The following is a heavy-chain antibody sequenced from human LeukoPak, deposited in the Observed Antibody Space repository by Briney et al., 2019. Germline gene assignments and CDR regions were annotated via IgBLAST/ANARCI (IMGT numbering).Heavy chain of an antibody. Sequence: PGGSLRLSCAASGLTFSDSYMSWIRQAPGKGLEWVAVISYDGSNKYYADSVKGRFTISRDNSKNTLYLQMNSLRAEDTAVYYCARSPAAASYYYYYMDVWGKGTTVTVSS. J-gene: IGHJ6*03. CDR3: ARSPAAASYYYYYMDV. CDR1: GLTFSDSY. D-gene: IGHD2-2*01. V-gene: IGHV3-30*03. CDR2: ISYDGSNK.